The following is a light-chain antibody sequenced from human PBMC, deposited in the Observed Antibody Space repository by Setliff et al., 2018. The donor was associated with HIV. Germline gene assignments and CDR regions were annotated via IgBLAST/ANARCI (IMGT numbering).Light chain of an antibody. V-gene: IGLV2-14*01. CDR3: TSYSSRSTPYV. CDR1: SSDVGGFNY. CDR2: EVS. Sequence: QSVLTQPASVSGSPGQSITISCTGTSSDVGGFNYVSWYQHHPGKAPKLMIYEVSNRPPGVSNRFSGSKSGNTASLTISGLQAEDEADYYCTSYSSRSTPYVFGTGTKVTVL. J-gene: IGLJ1*01.